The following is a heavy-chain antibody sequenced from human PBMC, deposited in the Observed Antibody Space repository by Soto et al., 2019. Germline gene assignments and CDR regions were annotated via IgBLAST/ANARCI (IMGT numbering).Heavy chain of an antibody. CDR1: GGTFSSYA. Sequence: QVQLVQSGAEVKKPGSSVKVSCKASGGTFSSYAISWVRQAPGQGLEWMGGIIPIFGTANYAQKFQGRVTITADELTSTAYMELSSLRSEDTAVYYCASVDTAMAPHYYYYGMDVWGQGTTVTVSS. J-gene: IGHJ6*02. CDR3: ASVDTAMAPHYYYYGMDV. D-gene: IGHD5-18*01. CDR2: IIPIFGTA. V-gene: IGHV1-69*01.